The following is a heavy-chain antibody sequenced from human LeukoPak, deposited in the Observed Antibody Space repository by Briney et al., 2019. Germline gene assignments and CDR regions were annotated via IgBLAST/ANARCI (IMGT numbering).Heavy chain of an antibody. CDR3: AREVESGYDSDDAFDI. CDR2: VYGGGNT. Sequence: GGSLRLSCAASGFTVANDRMSWVRQPPGKGLEWVSTVYGGGNTAYTDSVKGRFTISRDTSKNTLLLQMNSLRAEDTAVYYCAREVESGYDSDDAFDIWGQGTMVTVSS. D-gene: IGHD5-12*01. V-gene: IGHV3-66*01. J-gene: IGHJ3*02. CDR1: GFTVANDR.